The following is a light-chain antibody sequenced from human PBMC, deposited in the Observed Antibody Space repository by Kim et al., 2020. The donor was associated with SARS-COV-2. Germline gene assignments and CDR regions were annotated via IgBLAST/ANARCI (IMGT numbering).Light chain of an antibody. Sequence: EIVLTQSPATLSLSPGERATLSCRASQSVSSYLAWYQQKPGQAPRLLIYDASNRATGIPARFSGSGSGTDFTLTISSLEPEDSAVYYCQQRSNWPRDTFGQGTKLEI. CDR1: QSVSSY. CDR3: QQRSNWPRDT. CDR2: DAS. V-gene: IGKV3-11*01. J-gene: IGKJ2*01.